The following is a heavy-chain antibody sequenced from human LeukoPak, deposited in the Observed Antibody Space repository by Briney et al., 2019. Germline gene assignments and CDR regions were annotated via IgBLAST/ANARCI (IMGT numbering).Heavy chain of an antibody. CDR2: IDPSDSYT. D-gene: IGHD1-1*01. CDR1: GYSFTTYW. CDR3: ARHATGTTDY. Sequence: GESLKISCKGSGYSFTTYWIGWVRQMPGKGLEWMGRIDPSDSYTNYCPSFQGHVTISVDKSINTAYLQWSSLKASDTAMYYCARHATGTTDYWGQGTLVTVCS. J-gene: IGHJ4*02. V-gene: IGHV5-10-1*01.